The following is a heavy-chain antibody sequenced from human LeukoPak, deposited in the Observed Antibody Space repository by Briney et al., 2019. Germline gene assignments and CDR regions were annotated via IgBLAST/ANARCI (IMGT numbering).Heavy chain of an antibody. V-gene: IGHV1-2*02. CDR2: INPNSGGT. CDR3: AGGFDEYCGGDCYLWYFDY. Sequence: ASVKVSCKASGYTFTGYYLHWVRQAPGQGPEWMGWINPNSGGTNYAQKFQGRVTMTRDTSSSTAYMELSRLRSDDTAVYYCAGGFDEYCGGDCYLWYFDYWGQGTLVTVPS. CDR1: GYTFTGYY. J-gene: IGHJ4*02. D-gene: IGHD2-21*02.